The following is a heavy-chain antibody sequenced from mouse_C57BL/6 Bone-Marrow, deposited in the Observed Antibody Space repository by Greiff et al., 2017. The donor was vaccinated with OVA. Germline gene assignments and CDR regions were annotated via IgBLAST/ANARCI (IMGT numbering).Heavy chain of an antibody. D-gene: IGHD3-2*02. J-gene: IGHJ3*01. Sequence: EVKLVESGGGLVKPGGSLKLSCAASGFTFSDYGMHWVRQAPEKGLEWVAYISSGSSTIYYAATVKGRFTISRDNAKNTLFLQMTSLRSEDTAMYYCARKLRRAWFAYWGQGTLVTVSA. CDR3: ARKLRRAWFAY. CDR2: ISSGSSTI. CDR1: GFTFSDYG. V-gene: IGHV5-17*01.